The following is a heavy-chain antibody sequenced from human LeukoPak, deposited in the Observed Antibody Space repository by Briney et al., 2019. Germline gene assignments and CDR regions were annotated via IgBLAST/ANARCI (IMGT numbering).Heavy chain of an antibody. CDR1: GFTFSTYS. Sequence: GGSLRLSCAASGFTFSTYSMNWVRQAPGKGLEWVSSISTSSSYIYYADSVKGRFTISRDNAKNSLYLQMNSLRAEDTAVYYCARDGSAIAAAGTVDYWGQGTLVTVFS. CDR2: ISTSSSYI. J-gene: IGHJ4*02. D-gene: IGHD6-13*01. CDR3: ARDGSAIAAAGTVDY. V-gene: IGHV3-21*01.